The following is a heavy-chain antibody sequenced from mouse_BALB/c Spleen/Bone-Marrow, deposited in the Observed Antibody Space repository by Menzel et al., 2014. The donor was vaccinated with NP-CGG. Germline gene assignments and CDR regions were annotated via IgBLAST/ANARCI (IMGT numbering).Heavy chain of an antibody. J-gene: IGHJ4*01. CDR1: GYTFXGYY. CDR2: INPSNVDT. V-gene: IGHV1S81*02. CDR3: SRGYYGSTYYYAMDY. Sequence: VQLQQSGAELVKPGASVKLSCKASGYTFXGYYMFWVKQRPGQGLEWIGEINPSNVDTNFNEKFKSKATLTVDKSSNTAYMRLSSLTSEDSAVYYCSRGYYGSTYYYAMDYWGQGTSVTVSS. D-gene: IGHD1-1*01.